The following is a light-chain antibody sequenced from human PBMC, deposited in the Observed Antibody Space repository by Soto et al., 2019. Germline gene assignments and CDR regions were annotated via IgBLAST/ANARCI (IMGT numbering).Light chain of an antibody. CDR2: GAS. J-gene: IGKJ3*01. CDR3: HQYGRAPPVFT. Sequence: EIVLTQSPGTLSLSPGERATLSCRASQSVSSSYLAWYQQKPGQSPRLLIYGASSRATGIPDRFSGSRSGTDFTLTISRLQPEDFAVDYCHQYGRAPPVFTFGPGTKVDIK. CDR1: QSVSSSY. V-gene: IGKV3-20*01.